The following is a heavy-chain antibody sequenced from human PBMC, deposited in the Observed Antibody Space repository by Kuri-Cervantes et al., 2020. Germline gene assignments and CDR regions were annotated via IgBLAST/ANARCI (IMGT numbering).Heavy chain of an antibody. V-gene: IGHV3-23*01. CDR3: ARDGGLGGSLEWLPSPFDY. D-gene: IGHD3-3*01. J-gene: IGHJ4*02. CDR2: ISGSGGST. Sequence: GGSLRLSCAASGFTFSSYAMSWVRQAPGKGLEWVSAISGSGGSTYYADSVKGRFTISRDNSKNTLYLQMNSLRAEDTAVYYCARDGGLGGSLEWLPSPFDYWGQGTLVTVSS. CDR1: GFTFSSYA.